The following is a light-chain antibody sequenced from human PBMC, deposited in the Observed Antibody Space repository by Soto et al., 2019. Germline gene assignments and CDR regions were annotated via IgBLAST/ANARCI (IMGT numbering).Light chain of an antibody. CDR1: LPISNY. Sequence: EIQMTQSPSAMSEYVGHRVTMTCRASLPISNYLAWYQQKPGKIKNLLIYAEYTLQAGVPYRFSGSGSGTDFTLTIRSMQPEDVAAYYCKTSNSAHLTLGGWHKLDLK. CDR3: KTSNSAHLT. V-gene: IGKV1-27*01. CDR2: AEY. J-gene: IGKJ4*01.